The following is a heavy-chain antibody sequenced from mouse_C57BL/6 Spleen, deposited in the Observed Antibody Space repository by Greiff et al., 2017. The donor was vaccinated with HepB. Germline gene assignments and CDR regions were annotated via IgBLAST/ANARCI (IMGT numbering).Heavy chain of an antibody. Sequence: VQLQQSGAELVMPGASVKLSCKASGYTFTSYWMHWVKQRPGQGLEWIGEIDPSDSYTNYNQKFKGKSTLTVDKSSSTAYMQLSSLTSEDSAVYYCARRDDYDDFDYWGQGTTLTVSS. CDR1: GYTFTSYW. CDR3: ARRDDYDDFDY. J-gene: IGHJ2*01. CDR2: IDPSDSYT. V-gene: IGHV1-69*01. D-gene: IGHD2-4*01.